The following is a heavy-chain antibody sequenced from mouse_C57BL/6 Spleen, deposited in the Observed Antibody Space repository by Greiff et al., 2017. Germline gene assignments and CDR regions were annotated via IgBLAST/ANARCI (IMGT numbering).Heavy chain of an antibody. J-gene: IGHJ3*01. CDR1: GFTFSSYG. CDR3: ARHNYSNFFAY. D-gene: IGHD2-5*01. CDR2: ISSGGSYT. Sequence: EVQGVESGGDLVKPGGSLKLSCAASGFTFSSYGMSWVRQTPDKRLEWVATISSGGSYTYYPDSVKGRFTISRDNAKNTLYLQMSSLKSEDTAMYYCARHNYSNFFAYGGQGTLVTGSA. V-gene: IGHV5-6*01.